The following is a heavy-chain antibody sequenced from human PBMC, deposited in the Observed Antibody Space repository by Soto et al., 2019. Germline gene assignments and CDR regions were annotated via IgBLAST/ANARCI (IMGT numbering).Heavy chain of an antibody. CDR3: GAGPG. CDR1: GITFSSHW. J-gene: IGHJ4*02. Sequence: SLRLSCAASGITFSSHWMDWVRQAPGKGLEWVASVNQDGSDTYYVDSVKGRFTISRDNAKNLLYLQMNSLRAEDTAVYYCGAGPGWGQGALVTVSS. V-gene: IGHV3-7*01. CDR2: VNQDGSDT.